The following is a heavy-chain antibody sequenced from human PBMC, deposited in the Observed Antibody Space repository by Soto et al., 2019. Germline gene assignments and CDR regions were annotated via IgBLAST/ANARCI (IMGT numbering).Heavy chain of an antibody. D-gene: IGHD4-17*01. Sequence: LSLTCTVSGGSISPYYWSWLRQPPGKGPEWIGYIYYTGSTKYNPSLKSRVTISVDTTKNHFSLRLSSVTAADTAVYYCVRVGGYYGDYPNFDYWGQGNMVTVSS. CDR1: GGSISPYY. J-gene: IGHJ4*02. V-gene: IGHV4-59*01. CDR3: VRVGGYYGDYPNFDY. CDR2: IYYTGST.